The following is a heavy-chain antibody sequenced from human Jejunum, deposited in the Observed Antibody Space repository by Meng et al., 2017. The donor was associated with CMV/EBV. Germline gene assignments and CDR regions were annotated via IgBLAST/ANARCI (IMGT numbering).Heavy chain of an antibody. J-gene: IGHJ4*02. V-gene: IGHV3-53*01. CDR2: FYSCGRT. CDR3: TRYLHSSGWWSYDY. CDR1: GFNVSCTY. D-gene: IGHD6-19*01. Sequence: AVYGFNVSCTYMTWVSQPPGKWLECVSSFYSCGRTSYVDSVKGRFTISRDNSKNTLYLHMNTLRAEYTCVYYCTRYLHSSGWWSYDYWGQGTLVTVSS.